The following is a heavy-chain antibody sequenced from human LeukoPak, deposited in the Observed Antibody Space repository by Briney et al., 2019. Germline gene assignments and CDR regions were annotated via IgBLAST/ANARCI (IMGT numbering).Heavy chain of an antibody. CDR2: ISTSSSYI. CDR1: GFTFSSYS. CDR3: ARDLEGVAGTASTFDY. J-gene: IGHJ4*02. Sequence: PGGSLRLSCAASGFTFSSYSTNWVRQAPGKGLEWVSSISTSSSYIYYADSVKGRFTISRDNAKNSLYLQMNSLRAEDTAVYYCARDLEGVAGTASTFDYWGQGTLVTVSS. D-gene: IGHD6-19*01. V-gene: IGHV3-21*01.